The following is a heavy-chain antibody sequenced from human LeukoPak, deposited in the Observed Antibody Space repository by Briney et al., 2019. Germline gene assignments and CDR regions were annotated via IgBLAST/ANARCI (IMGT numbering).Heavy chain of an antibody. CDR2: ISAYNGNT. D-gene: IGHD6-13*01. CDR1: GGTFSSYA. V-gene: IGHV1-18*01. Sequence: AASVKVSCKASGGTFSSYAISWVRQAPGQGLEWMGWISAYNGNTNYAQKLQGRVTMTTDTSTSTAYMELRSLRSDDTAVYYCARDRLYAAAARFDYWGQGTLVTVSS. J-gene: IGHJ4*02. CDR3: ARDRLYAAAARFDY.